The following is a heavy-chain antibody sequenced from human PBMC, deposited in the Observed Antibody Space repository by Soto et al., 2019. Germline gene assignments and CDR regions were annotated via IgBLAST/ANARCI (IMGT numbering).Heavy chain of an antibody. V-gene: IGHV4-30-4*01. Sequence: QVRLQESGPGLVKPSQTLSLTCTVSGGSISSGDYFWSWVRQPPGKGLEWIGYIYYTGSTSYNPSLKSRITMSVDTSENQFSLKVSSVTAADTAVYFCARDDGYYRLYDYWGQGTLVTVSS. CDR1: GGSISSGDYF. J-gene: IGHJ4*02. CDR3: ARDDGYYRLYDY. CDR2: IYYTGST. D-gene: IGHD3-3*01.